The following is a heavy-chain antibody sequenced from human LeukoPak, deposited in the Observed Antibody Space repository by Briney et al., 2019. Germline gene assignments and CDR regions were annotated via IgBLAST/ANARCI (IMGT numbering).Heavy chain of an antibody. J-gene: IGHJ4*02. V-gene: IGHV3-23*03. D-gene: IGHD5-18*01. CDR3: AKGDKPVIAMVKFDY. CDR1: GFTFSSYA. Sequence: GGSLRLSCAASGFTFSSYAMSWVRQAPGKGLEWVSIIYSGGSTFYADSVKGRFTISRDNSKNTLYLQMNSLRAEDTAVYYCAKGDKPVIAMVKFDYWGQGTLVTVSS. CDR2: IYSGGST.